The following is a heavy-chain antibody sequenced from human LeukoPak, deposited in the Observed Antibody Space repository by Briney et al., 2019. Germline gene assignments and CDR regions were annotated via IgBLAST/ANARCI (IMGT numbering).Heavy chain of an antibody. D-gene: IGHD3-10*01. Sequence: ASLKVSSKASGYTFTRYYMHWVRQTPRQRLEWMGIINPSDGVIDYAQKFQDRVTMTRDTSTSTVYMELSSLRSEDTAVYYCARRGSGSYVLDYWGQGTLVTVSS. CDR3: ARRGSGSYVLDY. CDR2: INPSDGVI. V-gene: IGHV1-46*01. J-gene: IGHJ4*02. CDR1: GYTFTRYY.